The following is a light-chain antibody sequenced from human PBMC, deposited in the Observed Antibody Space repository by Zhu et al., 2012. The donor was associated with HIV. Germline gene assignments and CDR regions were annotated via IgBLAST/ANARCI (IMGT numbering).Light chain of an antibody. CDR1: QSVTNNY. CDR3: QQYGSSPRT. J-gene: IGKJ1*01. V-gene: IGKV3-20*01. Sequence: EVVLTQSPATLSVSPGERATLSCRASQSVTNNYLAWYQQRVGQAPRLLIHGASSRATGIPDRFSGSGSETDFTLTITRLEPEDFAVYYCQQYGSSPRTFGQGTKVEIK. CDR2: GAS.